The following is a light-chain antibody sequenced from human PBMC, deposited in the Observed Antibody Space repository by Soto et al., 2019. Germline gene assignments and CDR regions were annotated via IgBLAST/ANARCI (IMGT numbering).Light chain of an antibody. CDR1: QGINRY. CDR2: AAS. J-gene: IGKJ5*01. V-gene: IGKV1-9*01. CDR3: QQLNSYPIT. Sequence: DILFIQSPSFLSASVGDRVTITCRASQGINRYLAWYQQKPGKAPKLLIYAASTLQSGVPSRFSGSGSGTEFTLTISSLQPEDFATYYCQQLNSYPITFGQGTRLEIK.